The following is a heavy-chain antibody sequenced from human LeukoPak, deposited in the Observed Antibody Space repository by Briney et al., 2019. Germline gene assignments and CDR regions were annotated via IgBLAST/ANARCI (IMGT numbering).Heavy chain of an antibody. D-gene: IGHD2-15*01. J-gene: IGHJ4*02. Sequence: GGSLRLSCAASGFTFSSYWMSWVRQAPGKGLKWVANIKQDGSEKYYVDSVKGRFTISRDNAKNSLYLQMNSRRAEDTAVYYCARAMYEPRVVVAAYFDYWGQGTLVTVSS. CDR2: IKQDGSEK. CDR3: ARAMYEPRVVVAAYFDY. V-gene: IGHV3-7*01. CDR1: GFTFSSYW.